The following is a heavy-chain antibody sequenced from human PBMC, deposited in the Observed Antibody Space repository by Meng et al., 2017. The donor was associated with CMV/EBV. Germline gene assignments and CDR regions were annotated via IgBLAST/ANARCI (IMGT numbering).Heavy chain of an antibody. CDR1: GYRFTSYW. J-gene: IGHJ5*02. Sequence: SGYRFTSYWIGWVRQMPGKGLEWMGIIYPGDSDTRYSPSFQGQVTISADKSISTAYLQWSSLKASDTAMYHCARIDSSGYYYNWFDPWGQGTLVTVSS. CDR3: ARIDSSGYYYNWFDP. V-gene: IGHV5-51*01. CDR2: IYPGDSDT. D-gene: IGHD3-22*01.